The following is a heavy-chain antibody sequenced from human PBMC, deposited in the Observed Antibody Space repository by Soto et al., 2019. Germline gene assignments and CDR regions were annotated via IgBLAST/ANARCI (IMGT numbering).Heavy chain of an antibody. CDR3: ARGRDTYYYDSSGYSGWYFDL. CDR1: GGTFSSDG. D-gene: IGHD3-22*01. Sequence: GASAKVSCKASGGTFSSDGISWVRQAPGQGLEWMGGITPIFRATKYAQKFQGRVTITADESTSTAYMELSSLRSEDTAVYYCARGRDTYYYDSSGYSGWYFDLWGRGTLVTVSS. CDR2: ITPIFRAT. J-gene: IGHJ2*01. V-gene: IGHV1-69*13.